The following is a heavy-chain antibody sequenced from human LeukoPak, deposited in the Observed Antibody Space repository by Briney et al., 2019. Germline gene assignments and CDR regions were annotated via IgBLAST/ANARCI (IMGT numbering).Heavy chain of an antibody. CDR3: TTDVFRYYYGMDV. D-gene: IGHD3-10*01. V-gene: IGHV3-15*01. Sequence: PGGSLRLSCAASGFTFSNAWMSWVRQAPGKGLEWVGRIKSKTDGGTTDYAAPVKGRFTISRDDSKNTLYLQMNSLKTEDTAVYYCTTDVFRYYYGMDVWGQGATVTVSS. J-gene: IGHJ6*02. CDR2: IKSKTDGGTT. CDR1: GFTFSNAW.